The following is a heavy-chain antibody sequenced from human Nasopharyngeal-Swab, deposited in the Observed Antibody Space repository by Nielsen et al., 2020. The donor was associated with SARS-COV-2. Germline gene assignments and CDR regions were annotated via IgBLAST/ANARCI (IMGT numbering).Heavy chain of an antibody. CDR2: ISYDGSNK. Sequence: GGSLRLSCAASGFTFSSYAMHWVRQAPGKGLEWVAVISYDGSNKYYADSVKGRFTISRDDSKNTLYLQMNSLRAEDTAVYYCARDPMITFGGVIVADYCYYGMDVWGQGTTVTVSS. CDR1: GFTFSSYA. V-gene: IGHV3-30-3*01. J-gene: IGHJ6*02. D-gene: IGHD3-16*02. CDR3: ARDPMITFGGVIVADYCYYGMDV.